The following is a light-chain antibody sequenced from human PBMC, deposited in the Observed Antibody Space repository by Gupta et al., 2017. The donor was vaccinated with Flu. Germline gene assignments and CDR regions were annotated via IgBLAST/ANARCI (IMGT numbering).Light chain of an antibody. J-gene: IGLJ2*01. CDR3: SAWDDSLSGHVV. CDR2: RNN. CDR1: SSNIGSNY. Sequence: QSVLPQPPSPSGTPGQRVTISCSGISSNIGSNYVHWYQQFAGTAPKLLIYRNNPRPSGVPDRFSASKSGTSASLAISGLRSEDEAFYYCSAWDDSLSGHVVFGGGTMVTVL. V-gene: IGLV1-47*01.